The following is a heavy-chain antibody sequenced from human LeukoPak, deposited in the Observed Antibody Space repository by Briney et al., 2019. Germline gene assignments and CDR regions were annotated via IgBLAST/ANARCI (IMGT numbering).Heavy chain of an antibody. CDR3: AAAPYYYDSSALHYFDY. V-gene: IGHV1-58*02. J-gene: IGHJ4*02. D-gene: IGHD3-22*01. CDR2: IVVGSGNT. CDR1: GGTFSSYA. Sequence: SAKVSCKASGGTFSSYAISWVRQAPGQGLEWIGWIVVGSGNTNYAQKFQERVTITRDMSTSTAYMELSSLRSEDTAVYYCAAAPYYYDSSALHYFDYWGQGTLVTVSS.